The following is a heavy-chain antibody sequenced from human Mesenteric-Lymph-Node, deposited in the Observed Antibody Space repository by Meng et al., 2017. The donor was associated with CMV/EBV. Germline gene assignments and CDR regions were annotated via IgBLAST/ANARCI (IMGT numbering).Heavy chain of an antibody. CDR1: GFTFSSYG. CDR3: ARDLDYGGNRATGAFDI. CDR2: IRYDGSNK. D-gene: IGHD4-23*01. Sequence: GESLKISCAASGFTFSSYGMHWVRQAPGKGLEWVAFIRYDGSNKYYADSVKGRFTISRDNSKNSLYLQMNNLRAGDTAVYYCARDLDYGGNRATGAFDIWGQGTMVTVSS. J-gene: IGHJ3*02. V-gene: IGHV3-30*02.